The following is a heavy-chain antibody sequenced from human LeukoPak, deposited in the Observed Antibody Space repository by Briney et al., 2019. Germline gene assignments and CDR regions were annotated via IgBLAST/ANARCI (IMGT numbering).Heavy chain of an antibody. CDR3: AVGADPGSYHFDY. J-gene: IGHJ4*02. Sequence: SETLSLTCTVSGDSISSYHWSWIRHPPGKGLEWLGYIYYSGSTKYNTSLKSRVTISVDTSKNQFSLKLSSVTAADTAVYYCAVGADPGSYHFDYWGEGTLVTVSS. V-gene: IGHV4-59*01. D-gene: IGHD3-10*01. CDR2: IYYSGST. CDR1: GDSISSYH.